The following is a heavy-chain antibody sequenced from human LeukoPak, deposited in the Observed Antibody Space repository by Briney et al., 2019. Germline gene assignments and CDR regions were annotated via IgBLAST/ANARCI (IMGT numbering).Heavy chain of an antibody. Sequence: AASVKVSCKASGYTFTSYDISWVRQAPGQGLEWMGGIIPIFGTANYAQKFQGRVTITADESTSTAYMELSSLRSEDTAVYYCARVTLVWGAWDIWGQGTMVTVSS. CDR3: ARVTLVWGAWDI. V-gene: IGHV1-69*13. D-gene: IGHD1-26*01. J-gene: IGHJ3*02. CDR1: GYTFTSYD. CDR2: IIPIFGTA.